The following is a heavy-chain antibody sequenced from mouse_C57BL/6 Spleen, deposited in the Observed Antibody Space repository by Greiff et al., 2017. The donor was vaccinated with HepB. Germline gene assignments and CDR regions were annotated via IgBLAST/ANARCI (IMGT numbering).Heavy chain of an antibody. V-gene: IGHV1-80*01. CDR2: IYPGDGDT. CDR1: GYAFSSYW. Sequence: VKLQQSGAELVKPGASVKISCKASGYAFSSYWMNWVKQRPGKGLEWIGQIYPGDGDTNYNGKFKGKATLTADKSSSTAYMQLSSLTSEDSAVYFCARKGKYYGSSAYWYFDVWGTGTTVTVSS. D-gene: IGHD1-1*01. CDR3: ARKGKYYGSSAYWYFDV. J-gene: IGHJ1*03.